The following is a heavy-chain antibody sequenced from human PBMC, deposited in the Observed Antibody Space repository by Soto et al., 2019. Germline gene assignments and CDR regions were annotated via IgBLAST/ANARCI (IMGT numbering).Heavy chain of an antibody. J-gene: IGHJ3*02. CDR2: IYYSGST. V-gene: IGHV4-59*08. CDR1: GGSISSYY. CDR3: ARRYSSAFDI. Sequence: QVQLQESGPGLVKPSENLSLTCTVSGGSISSYYWSWIRQPPGKGLEWIGYIYYSGSTNYNPSLKSRVTISVDTSKNQFSLKLSSVTAADTAVYYCARRYSSAFDIWGQGTMVTVSS. D-gene: IGHD6-13*01.